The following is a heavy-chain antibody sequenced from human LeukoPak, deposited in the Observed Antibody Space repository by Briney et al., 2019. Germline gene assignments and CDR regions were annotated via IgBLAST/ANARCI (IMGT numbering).Heavy chain of an antibody. Sequence: ASVTVSCKASGYTFTSYDINWVRQAAGQGLEWMGWINPNSGGTNYAQKFQGRVTMTRDTSISTAYMELSRLRSDDTAVYYCARDPPPTIFGVAPFDYWGQGTLVTVSS. D-gene: IGHD3-3*01. CDR2: INPNSGGT. J-gene: IGHJ4*02. V-gene: IGHV1-2*02. CDR1: GYTFTSYD. CDR3: ARDPPPTIFGVAPFDY.